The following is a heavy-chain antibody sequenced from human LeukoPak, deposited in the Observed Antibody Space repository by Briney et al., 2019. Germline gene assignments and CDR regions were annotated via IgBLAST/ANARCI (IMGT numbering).Heavy chain of an antibody. CDR1: GVSFSGYY. D-gene: IGHD3-10*01. Sequence: PSETLSLTCAVYGVSFSGYYWSWIRQSPGRELEWIGEITRSGSTDYNPSLKSRVTISVDTSKNQFSLKLSSVTAADTAVYYCARGDGSGSYYGGYWGQGTLVTVSS. V-gene: IGHV4-34*01. J-gene: IGHJ4*02. CDR2: ITRSGST. CDR3: ARGDGSGSYYGGY.